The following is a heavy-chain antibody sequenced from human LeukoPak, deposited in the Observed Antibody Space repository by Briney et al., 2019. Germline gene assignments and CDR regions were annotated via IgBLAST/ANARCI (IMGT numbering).Heavy chain of an antibody. V-gene: IGHV3-53*01. D-gene: IGHD3-3*02. CDR1: GFTVSSTY. Sequence: GGSLRLSCAASGFTVSSTYMSWVRQAPGQGLEWVSLLYSSGITSYAESVQGRFTISRDNSKNTLYLQMNSLRAEDTAIYYCARDSSSFPNYFDFWGQGTLVTVSS. J-gene: IGHJ4*02. CDR3: ARDSSSFPNYFDF. CDR2: LYSSGIT.